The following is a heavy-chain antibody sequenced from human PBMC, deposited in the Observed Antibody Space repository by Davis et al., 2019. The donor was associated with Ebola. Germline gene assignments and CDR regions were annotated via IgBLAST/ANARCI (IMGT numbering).Heavy chain of an antibody. V-gene: IGHV3-21*01. D-gene: IGHD2-21*02. CDR1: GFIFSSYV. J-gene: IGHJ2*01. CDR2: ISSSSKYI. Sequence: PGGSLRLSCAASGFIFSSYVMSWVRQAPGKGLEWVSFISSSSKYIYYTDSVKVRFTISRDNAKNSVYLEMNSLRAEDTAVYYCARDPALVVTGGGWHFDLWGRGTLVTVSS. CDR3: ARDPALVVTGGGWHFDL.